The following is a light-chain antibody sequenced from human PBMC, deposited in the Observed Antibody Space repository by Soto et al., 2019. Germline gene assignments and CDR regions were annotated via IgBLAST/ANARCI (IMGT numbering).Light chain of an antibody. Sequence: EIVLTQSPGTLSLSPGERATLSCRASQSVSSTFLAWYQQKPGQAPRLLIYDASKRATGIPDRFSGGGSGTDFTLTISSLEPEDFAVYYCQQRSNLPPTFGQGTRLEIK. CDR2: DAS. CDR3: QQRSNLPPT. J-gene: IGKJ5*01. V-gene: IGKV3D-20*02. CDR1: QSVSSTF.